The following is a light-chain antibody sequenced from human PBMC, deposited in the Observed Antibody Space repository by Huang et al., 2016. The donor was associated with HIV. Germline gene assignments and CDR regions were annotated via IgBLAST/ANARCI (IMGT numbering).Light chain of an antibody. Sequence: EVVMTQSPAILSVSPVERATLSCRASQSVTSNLAWYQQKPGQAPRLLIYSASTRATGIPARFSGSGSGTEFTLTISSLQSEDFAVYYCQHYNNWPWWTFGQGTKVEIK. CDR3: QHYNNWPWWT. CDR1: QSVTSN. V-gene: IGKV3-15*01. J-gene: IGKJ1*01. CDR2: SAS.